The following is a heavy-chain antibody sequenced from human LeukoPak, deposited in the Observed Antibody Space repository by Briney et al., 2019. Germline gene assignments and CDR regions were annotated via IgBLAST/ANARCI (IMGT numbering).Heavy chain of an antibody. CDR2: ISGRGGGT. CDR3: ANSQYSSGWYEN. J-gene: IGHJ4*02. V-gene: IGHV3-23*01. D-gene: IGHD6-19*01. CDR1: GFTFSSCA. Sequence: GGSLRLSCAASGFTFSSCAMSWVRQAPGKGLEWVSAISGRGGGTYYADSVKGRFIISRDNSKNTLYLQMNSLRAEDTAIYYCANSQYSSGWYENWGQGTLVTVFS.